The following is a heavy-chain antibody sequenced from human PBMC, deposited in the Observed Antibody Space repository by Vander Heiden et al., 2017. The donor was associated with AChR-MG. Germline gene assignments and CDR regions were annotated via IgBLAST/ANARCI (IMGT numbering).Heavy chain of an antibody. CDR2: ISSSGSTI. V-gene: IGHV3-11*01. CDR3: AREEGWRDYYDSSGYYFTDY. CDR1: GFTFSDYY. J-gene: IGHJ4*02. Sequence: QVQLVESGGGLVKPGGSLRLSCAASGFTFSDYYLRWIRQAPGKGLEWVSYISSSGSTIYYADSVKGRFTISRDNAKNSLYLQMNSLRAEDTAVYYCAREEGWRDYYDSSGYYFTDYWGQGTLVTVSS. D-gene: IGHD3-22*01.